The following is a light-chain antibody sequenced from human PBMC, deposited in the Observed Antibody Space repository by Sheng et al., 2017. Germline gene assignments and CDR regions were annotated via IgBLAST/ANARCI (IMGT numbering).Light chain of an antibody. CDR3: CSYAGSSTFVV. Sequence: QSALTQPPSASGSPGQSVTISCTGTSSDVGGYNYVSWYQQHPGKAPKFIIYDVNKRPSGVPDRFSGSKSGNTASLTISGLQAEDEADYYCCSYAGSSTFVVFGGGTKLTVL. CDR2: DVN. J-gene: IGLJ2*01. V-gene: IGLV2-11*01. CDR1: SSDVGGYNY.